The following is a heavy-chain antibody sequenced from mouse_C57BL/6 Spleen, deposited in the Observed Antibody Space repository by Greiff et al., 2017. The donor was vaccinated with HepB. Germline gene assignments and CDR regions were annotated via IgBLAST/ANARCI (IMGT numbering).Heavy chain of an antibody. CDR3: TTFYGSSYNYAMDY. V-gene: IGHV14-1*01. J-gene: IGHJ4*01. D-gene: IGHD1-1*01. CDR1: GFNIKDYY. Sequence: EVQLQQSGAELVRPGASVKLSCTASGFNIKDYYMHWVKQRPEQGLEWIGRIDPEDGDTEYAPKFQGKATMTAATSSNTAYLPLSSLTSEDTAVYYCTTFYGSSYNYAMDYWGQGTSVTVSS. CDR2: IDPEDGDT.